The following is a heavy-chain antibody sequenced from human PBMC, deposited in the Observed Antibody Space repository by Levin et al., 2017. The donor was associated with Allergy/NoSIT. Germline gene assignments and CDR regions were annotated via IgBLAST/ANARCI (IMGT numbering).Heavy chain of an antibody. CDR3: ARAVAVSSFDY. J-gene: IGHJ4*02. D-gene: IGHD6-19*01. CDR1: GYTFTSYN. Sequence: WASVKVSCKASGYTFTSYNINWVRQATGQGLEWMGWMNPDSGNTGYAQKFQGRITMTRSTSINTAYMELSSLRSEDTAVYYCARAVAVSSFDYWGQGTLVTVSS. V-gene: IGHV1-8*01. CDR2: MNPDSGNT.